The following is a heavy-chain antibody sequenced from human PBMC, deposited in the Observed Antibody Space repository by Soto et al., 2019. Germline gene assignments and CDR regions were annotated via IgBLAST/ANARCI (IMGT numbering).Heavy chain of an antibody. CDR1: GGTFRNYP. D-gene: IGHD3-16*02. V-gene: IGHV1-69*02. CDR2: IFPLTDIP. J-gene: IGHJ4*02. CDR3: ARGPFVVLNYFES. Sequence: QVQLVQSGTEVKKPGSSVKVSCKASGGTFRNYPINWVRQAPGQGLEWMGSIFPLTDIPDYAQNFQPRLTISADKSTSTAYMELSSLTSDDTAMYFCARGPFVVLNYFESWGQGTLVTVSS.